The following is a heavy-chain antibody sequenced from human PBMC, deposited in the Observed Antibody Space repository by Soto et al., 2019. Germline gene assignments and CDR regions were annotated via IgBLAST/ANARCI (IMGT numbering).Heavy chain of an antibody. J-gene: IGHJ4*02. Sequence: GGSLRLSCAASGFTFSSYSMNWVRQAPGKGLEWVSSISSSSSYIYYADSVKGRFTISRDNAKNSLYLQMNSLRAEDTAVYYCARWTYSEDIVVVPAAIRSGFDYWGQGTLVTVSS. V-gene: IGHV3-21*01. CDR1: GFTFSSYS. CDR2: ISSSSSYI. CDR3: ARWTYSEDIVVVPAAIRSGFDY. D-gene: IGHD2-2*01.